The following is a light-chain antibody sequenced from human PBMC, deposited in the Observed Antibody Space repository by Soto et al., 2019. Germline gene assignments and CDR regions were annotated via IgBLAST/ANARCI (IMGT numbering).Light chain of an antibody. CDR2: GAS. Sequence: DIQMTQSPSSLSASVGDRVTITCRASQRISSYLNWYQQKPGKAPKLLMYGASNLQSGVPSRISGGGFATDFTLTISSLQPEDFATYYCQQSYSTPQTFGQGTKLEIK. J-gene: IGKJ2*01. CDR3: QQSYSTPQT. CDR1: QRISSY. V-gene: IGKV1-39*01.